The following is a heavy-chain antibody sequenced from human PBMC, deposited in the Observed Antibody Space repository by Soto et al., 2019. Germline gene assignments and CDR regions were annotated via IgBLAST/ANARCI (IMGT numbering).Heavy chain of an antibody. Sequence: QVQLVESGGGVVQPGRSLRLSCAASGFTFSSYRMHCVRQAPGKGLEWVAVIWYDGSKIYYADSVRGRFTISRDNSRSTLYMQMDILRAEDTAVYYCARDYTSSWSPRLWGQGTLVTVSS. CDR2: IWYDGSKI. J-gene: IGHJ4*02. CDR3: ARDYTSSWSPRL. V-gene: IGHV3-33*01. CDR1: GFTFSSYR. D-gene: IGHD6-13*01.